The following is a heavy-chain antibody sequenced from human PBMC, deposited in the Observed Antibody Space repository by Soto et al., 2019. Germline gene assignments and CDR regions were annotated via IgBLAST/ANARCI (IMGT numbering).Heavy chain of an antibody. CDR3: ARHTGGHYGSGSYYKKPNNWFDP. Sequence: SETLSLTCTVSGGSISSSSYYWGWIRQPPGKGLEWIGSIYYSGSTYYNPSLKSRVTISVDTSKNQFSLKLGSVTAADTAVYYCARHTGGHYGSGSYYKKPNNWFDPWGQGTLVTVSS. D-gene: IGHD3-10*01. CDR1: GGSISSSSYY. CDR2: IYYSGST. J-gene: IGHJ5*02. V-gene: IGHV4-39*01.